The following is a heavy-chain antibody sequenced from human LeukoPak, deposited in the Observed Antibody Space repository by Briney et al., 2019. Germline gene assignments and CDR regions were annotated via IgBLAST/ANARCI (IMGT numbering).Heavy chain of an antibody. CDR1: GFTFSSYS. CDR3: ARDSTPYCSGGSCYSGDPNWFDP. V-gene: IGHV3-21*01. D-gene: IGHD2-15*01. J-gene: IGHJ5*02. Sequence: PGGSLRLSCAASGFTFSSYSMNWVRQAPGKGLEWVSSISSSSSSYIYYADSVKGRFTISRDNAKNSLYLQMNSLRAEDTAVYYCARDSTPYCSGGSCYSGDPNWFDPWGQGTLVTVSS. CDR2: ISSSSSSYI.